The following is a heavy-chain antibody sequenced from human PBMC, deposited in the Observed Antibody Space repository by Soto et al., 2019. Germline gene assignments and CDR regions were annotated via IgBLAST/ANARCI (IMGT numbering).Heavy chain of an antibody. CDR1: GDTFTSYD. J-gene: IGHJ6*03. D-gene: IGHD3-10*01. CDR3: ARADGSGSYYHYYYYMDV. V-gene: IGHV1-8*01. CDR2: MNPNSGNT. Sequence: VKVSCKASGDTFTSYDINCVRQATGQGLEWMGWMNPNSGNTGYAQKFQGRVTMTRNTSISTAYMELSSLRSEDTAVYYCARADGSGSYYHYYYYMDVWGEGTTVTV.